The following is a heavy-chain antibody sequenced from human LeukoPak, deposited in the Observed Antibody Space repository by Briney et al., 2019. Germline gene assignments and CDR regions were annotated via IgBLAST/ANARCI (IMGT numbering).Heavy chain of an antibody. Sequence: PGGSLRLSCAASGFTFSDYYMSWIRQAPGKGLEWVSYISRSGTTRYYADSVKGRFTISRDNAKNSLYLQMNSLRAEDTAVYHCARDIYDSSGCIDSWGQGTLVTVSS. CDR2: ISRSGTTR. D-gene: IGHD3-22*01. J-gene: IGHJ4*02. CDR3: ARDIYDSSGCIDS. CDR1: GFTFSDYY. V-gene: IGHV3-11*01.